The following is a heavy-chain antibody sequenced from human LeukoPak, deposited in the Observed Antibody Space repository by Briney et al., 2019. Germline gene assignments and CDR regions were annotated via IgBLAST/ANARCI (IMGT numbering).Heavy chain of an antibody. CDR1: GYTFTGYY. CDR3: ARTSPDVTTQIDY. V-gene: IGHV1-2*02. J-gene: IGHJ4*02. Sequence: ASVKVSCKASGYTFTGYYMHWVRQAPGQGLEWMGWINPNSGGTNDAQKFQGRVTTTRDTSISTAYMELSRLRSDDTAVYYCARTSPDVTTQIDYWGQGTLVTVSS. D-gene: IGHD4-17*01. CDR2: INPNSGGT.